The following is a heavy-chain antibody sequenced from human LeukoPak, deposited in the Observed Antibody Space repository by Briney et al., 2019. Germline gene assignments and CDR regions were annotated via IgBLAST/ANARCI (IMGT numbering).Heavy chain of an antibody. D-gene: IGHD3-16*01. V-gene: IGHV3-9*01. CDR3: AKDFYRLGEFDAFDN. J-gene: IGHJ3*02. CDR1: GFTFDDYA. CDR2: ISWNSGRI. Sequence: GRSLRLSCAASGFTFDDYAMHWVRQAPGKGLEWVSGISWNSGRIGYADSVKGRFTISRDNAKNSLYLQMNSLRVEDTALYYCAKDFYRLGEFDAFDNWGQGTMVTVSS.